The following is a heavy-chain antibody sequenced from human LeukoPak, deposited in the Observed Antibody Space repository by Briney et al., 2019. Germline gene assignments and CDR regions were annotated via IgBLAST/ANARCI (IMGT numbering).Heavy chain of an antibody. J-gene: IGHJ1*01. V-gene: IGHV3-23*01. CDR1: GFTFSHYA. D-gene: IGHD6-13*01. Sequence: GGSLRLSCAASGFTFSHYAMSWVRQAPGKGLERVSGISGSGSDTFYADSVKGRFTISRDNSKNTLYLQMSSLRAEDAAVYYCANVIIVAAGYEYFQHWGQGTLVSVSS. CDR3: ANVIIVAAGYEYFQH. CDR2: ISGSGSDT.